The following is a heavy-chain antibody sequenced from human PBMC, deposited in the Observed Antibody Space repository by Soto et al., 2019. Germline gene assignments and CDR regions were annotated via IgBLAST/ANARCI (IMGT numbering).Heavy chain of an antibody. CDR3: LRVIVRAKGEVPEY. CDR1: GFSLTTSPMC. V-gene: IGHV2-70*13. J-gene: IGHJ4*02. D-gene: IGHD3-16*01. CDR2: IDWDDSK. Sequence: GSGPTLVNPTQTLTLTCTFSGFSLTTSPMCVSWIRQPPGKALEWLALIDWDDSKYYNTSLETRLTISRDTSKNQVVLAMTNMEPVVTATFFWLRVIVRAKGEVPEYWGQGTQVPVPP.